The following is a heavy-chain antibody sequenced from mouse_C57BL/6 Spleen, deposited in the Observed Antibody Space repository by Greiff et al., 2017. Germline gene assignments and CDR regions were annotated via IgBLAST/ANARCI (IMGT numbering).Heavy chain of an antibody. CDR2: INPSNGGT. V-gene: IGHV1-53*01. CDR3: ARYRELYPAWFAY. J-gene: IGHJ3*01. CDR1: GYTFTSYW. Sequence: QVQLKQPGTELVKPGASVKLSCKASGYTFTSYWMHWVKQRPGQGLEWIGNINPSNGGTNYNEKFKSKATLTVDKSSSTAYMQLSSLTSEDSAVYYCARYRELYPAWFAYWGQGTLVTVSA. D-gene: IGHD2-12*01.